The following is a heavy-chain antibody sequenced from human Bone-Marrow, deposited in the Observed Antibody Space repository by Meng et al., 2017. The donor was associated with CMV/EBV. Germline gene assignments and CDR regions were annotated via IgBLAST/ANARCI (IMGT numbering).Heavy chain of an antibody. CDR3: ARGGGSYYGVVDNY. J-gene: IGHJ4*02. Sequence: GFSFSSEAMHWVRQAPGKGREWVAVISYDGNNKYYADSVKGRFTSSRDNSKNTLYLQMNSLRAEDTAVYYCARGGGSYYGVVDNYWGQGTLVTVSS. CDR2: ISYDGNNK. CDR1: GFSFSSEA. V-gene: IGHV3-30-3*01. D-gene: IGHD1-26*01.